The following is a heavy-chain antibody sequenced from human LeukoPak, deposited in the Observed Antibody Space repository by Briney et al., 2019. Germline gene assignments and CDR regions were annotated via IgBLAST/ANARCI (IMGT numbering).Heavy chain of an antibody. Sequence: PGGSLRLSCAASGFTFSSYSMNWVRQAPGKGLEWVSCISSSSSYIYYADSVKGRFTISRDNAKNSLYLQMNSLRAEDTAVYYCARASISGGWYTEVDYWGQGTLVTVSS. CDR1: GFTFSSYS. CDR2: ISSSSSYI. V-gene: IGHV3-21*01. CDR3: ARASISGGWYTEVDY. D-gene: IGHD6-19*01. J-gene: IGHJ4*02.